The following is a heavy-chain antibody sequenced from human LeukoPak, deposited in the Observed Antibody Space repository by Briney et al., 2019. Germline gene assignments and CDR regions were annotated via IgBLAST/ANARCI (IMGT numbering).Heavy chain of an antibody. CDR2: ISYDGSDK. Sequence: GSSLRLSCAASGLNFSSYAMHWVRQAPGKGLQWVAVISYDGSDKHYADSVKGRLTTSRDNPKNTLYLQMNSLRAEDTAVYYCARDVGSINYYQFDYWGQGILVTVSS. CDR3: ARDVGSINYYQFDY. V-gene: IGHV3-30*04. J-gene: IGHJ4*02. CDR1: GLNFSSYA. D-gene: IGHD2-2*01.